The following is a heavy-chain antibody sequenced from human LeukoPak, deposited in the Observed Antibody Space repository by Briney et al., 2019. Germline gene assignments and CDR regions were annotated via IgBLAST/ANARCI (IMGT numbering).Heavy chain of an antibody. V-gene: IGHV3-33*01. CDR2: IWYDGSNK. CDR1: GFTFSSYG. Sequence: GGSLRLSCAASGFTFSSYGMHWVRQAPGKGLEWVAVIWYDGSNKYYADSVKGRFTISRDNSKNTLYLQMNSLRAEDTAVCYCAREGIAVAGTDYWGQGTLVTVSS. D-gene: IGHD6-19*01. CDR3: AREGIAVAGTDY. J-gene: IGHJ4*02.